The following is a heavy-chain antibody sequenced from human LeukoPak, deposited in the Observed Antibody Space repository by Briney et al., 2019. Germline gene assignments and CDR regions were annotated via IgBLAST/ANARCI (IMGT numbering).Heavy chain of an antibody. Sequence: SETLSLTCTVSGGSLSSYYWSWIRQPAGKGLEWIGRIYTSGSTNYNPSLTSRVTMSVDTSKNQFPLKLSSVTAADTAVYYCVGGDNFFDYWGQGTLVTVSS. V-gene: IGHV4-4*07. J-gene: IGHJ4*02. CDR3: VGGDNFFDY. CDR2: IYTSGST. CDR1: GGSLSSYY. D-gene: IGHD2-21*01.